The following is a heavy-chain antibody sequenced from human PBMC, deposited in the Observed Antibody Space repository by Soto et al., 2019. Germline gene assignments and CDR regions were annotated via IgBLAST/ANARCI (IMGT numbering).Heavy chain of an antibody. J-gene: IGHJ4*02. D-gene: IGHD2-21*02. CDR1: GFTFSSYA. CDR3: AKDWNPNPYCGGDCYSTFDY. Sequence: PGGSLRLSCAASGFTFSSYAMSWVRQAPGKGLEWVSAISGSGGSTYYADSVKGRFTISRDNSKNTLYLQMNSLRAEDTAVYYWAKDWNPNPYCGGDCYSTFDYWGQGALVTVSS. CDR2: ISGSGGST. V-gene: IGHV3-23*01.